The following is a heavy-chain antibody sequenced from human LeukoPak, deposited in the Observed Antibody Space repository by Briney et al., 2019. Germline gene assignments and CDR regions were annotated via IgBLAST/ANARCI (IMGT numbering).Heavy chain of an antibody. CDR2: IYTSGST. D-gene: IGHD3-22*01. CDR1: GGSISSHY. J-gene: IGHJ4*02. Sequence: PSETLSLTCTVSGGSISSHYWSWIRQPAGKGLEWIGRIYTSGSTNYNPSLKSRVTMSVDTSKNQFSLKLSSVTAADTAVYYCARAEYDSSGYYRGYYFDYWGQGTLVTVSS. V-gene: IGHV4-4*07. CDR3: ARAEYDSSGYYRGYYFDY.